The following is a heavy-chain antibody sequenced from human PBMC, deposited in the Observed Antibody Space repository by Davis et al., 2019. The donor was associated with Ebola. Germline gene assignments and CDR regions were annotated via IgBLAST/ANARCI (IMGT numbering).Heavy chain of an antibody. V-gene: IGHV1-58*01. J-gene: IGHJ5*02. CDR1: GFTFTRSA. CDR3: VAGGTGGADNWFDP. CDR2: IVVGNGNT. Sequence: SVKVSCKPSGFTFTRSAVQWVRQARGQLLESIGWIVVGNGNTNYAQKFRERATITRDQSTSNAYMELSSLTSEDTAVYYGVAGGTGGADNWFDPWGQGTLVTVSS. D-gene: IGHD3-10*01.